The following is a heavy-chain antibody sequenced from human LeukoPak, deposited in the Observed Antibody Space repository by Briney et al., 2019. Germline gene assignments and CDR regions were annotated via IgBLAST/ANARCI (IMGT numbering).Heavy chain of an antibody. V-gene: IGHV1-46*01. Sequence: GASVKVSCKASGYTFTSYYMHWVRQAPGQGLEWMGIINPSGGSTSYAQNFQGRVTMTRDMSTSTVYMELSSLRSEDTAVYYCARDPTVENSSGWPALASWSQGTLVTVSS. CDR2: INPSGGST. J-gene: IGHJ5*02. CDR1: GYTFTSYY. CDR3: ARDPTVENSSGWPALAS. D-gene: IGHD6-19*01.